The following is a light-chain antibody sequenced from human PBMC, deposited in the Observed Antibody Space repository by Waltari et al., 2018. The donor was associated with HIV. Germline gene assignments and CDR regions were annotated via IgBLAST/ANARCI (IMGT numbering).Light chain of an antibody. CDR1: PKKDGF. CDR3: QLWDCEVLK. Sequence: SPELSQSASITVSAGQRVPIPCSGAPKKDGFPCWYQKKAGQPPQLIINERTRRPSGVPERFSASTSGDTATLFSTGTHAVDEADYFCQLWDCEVLKFGGGTRLTVL. V-gene: IGLV3-1*01. J-gene: IGLJ2*01. CDR2: ERT.